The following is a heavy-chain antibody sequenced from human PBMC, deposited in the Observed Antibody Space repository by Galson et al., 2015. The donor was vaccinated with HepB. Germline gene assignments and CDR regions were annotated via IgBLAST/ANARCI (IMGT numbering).Heavy chain of an antibody. CDR3: ARDRDSDWGSGVSFDI. V-gene: IGHV3-21*05. Sequence: SLRLSCAASGFTFSSYSMNWVRQAPGKGLEWVSNINRSGSYIYYADSVKGRFTISRDNAKNSLYLQMNSLRAEDTAVYYCARDRDSDWGSGVSFDIWGQGTMVTVAP. CDR2: INRSGSYI. D-gene: IGHD5-24*01. J-gene: IGHJ3*02. CDR1: GFTFSSYS.